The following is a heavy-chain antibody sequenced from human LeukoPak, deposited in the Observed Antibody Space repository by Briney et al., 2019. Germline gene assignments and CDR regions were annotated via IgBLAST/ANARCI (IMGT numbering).Heavy chain of an antibody. D-gene: IGHD4-17*01. CDR3: AGDRGFGDYGIYY. CDR1: GGSVSSSF. CDR2: IQNSGST. V-gene: IGHV4-59*02. J-gene: IGHJ4*02. Sequence: SETLSLTCAVSGGSVSSSFWSWIRQSPGKGLEWIAYIQNSGSTKYNPSLKSRLTMSVDKSKNQFSLRLITVTAADHAAYYCAGDRGFGDYGIYYWGQGILVTVSS.